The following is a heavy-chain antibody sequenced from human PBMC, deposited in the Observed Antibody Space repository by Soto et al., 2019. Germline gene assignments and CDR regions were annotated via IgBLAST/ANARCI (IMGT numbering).Heavy chain of an antibody. CDR1: GGTFSSYT. D-gene: IGHD2-2*01. J-gene: IGHJ5*02. Sequence: QVQLVQSGAEVKKPGSSVKVSCKASGGTFSSYTISWVRQAPGQGLEWMGRIIPILGIANYAKKCQGRVTLTADKSTGTANRELSSLRSEETAVYYCFTVVVPASWFDPWGQGTLVTVSS. CDR3: FTVVVPASWFDP. V-gene: IGHV1-69*02. CDR2: IIPILGIA.